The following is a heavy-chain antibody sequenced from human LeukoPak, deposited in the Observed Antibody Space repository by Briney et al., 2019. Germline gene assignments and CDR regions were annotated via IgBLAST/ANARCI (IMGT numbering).Heavy chain of an antibody. CDR2: IKQDGSEK. V-gene: IGHV3-7*05. CDR3: ARERDSSSWYYFDY. D-gene: IGHD6-13*01. Sequence: GGSQRLSCAASGFPYSSYWMSWVRQAPGKGLEWVANIKQDGSEKYYVDSVKGRFTISRDNAKNSLYLQMNSLRAEDTAVYYCARERDSSSWYYFDYWGQGTLVTVSS. J-gene: IGHJ4*02. CDR1: GFPYSSYW.